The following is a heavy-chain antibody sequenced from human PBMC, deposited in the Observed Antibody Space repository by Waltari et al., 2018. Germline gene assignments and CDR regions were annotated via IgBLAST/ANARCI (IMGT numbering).Heavy chain of an antibody. CDR3: ARPPGIAVAGSALDI. D-gene: IGHD6-19*01. CDR1: GGSFSGYY. CDR2: INHSGRT. J-gene: IGHJ3*02. Sequence: QVQLQQWGAGLLKPSETLSLTCAVYGGSFSGYYWSWIRQPPGKGLEWIGEINHSGRTNYNPSRKSRVTISVDTSKNQFSLKRSCVTAADTAVYYCARPPGIAVAGSALDIWGQGTMVTVSS. V-gene: IGHV4-34*01.